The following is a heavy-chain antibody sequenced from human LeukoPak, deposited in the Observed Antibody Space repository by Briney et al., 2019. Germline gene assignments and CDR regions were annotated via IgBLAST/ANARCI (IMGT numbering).Heavy chain of an antibody. Sequence: GASVKVSCKASAYTFTSYGISWVRQAPGQGLEWIGWISAYNGNTNYAQKLEGRLTMTTDTSTSTAYMELRSLRSDDTAAYYCAREKFGSFDYWGQGTLVTVSS. V-gene: IGHV1-18*01. D-gene: IGHD3-10*01. CDR1: AYTFTSYG. CDR2: ISAYNGNT. CDR3: AREKFGSFDY. J-gene: IGHJ4*02.